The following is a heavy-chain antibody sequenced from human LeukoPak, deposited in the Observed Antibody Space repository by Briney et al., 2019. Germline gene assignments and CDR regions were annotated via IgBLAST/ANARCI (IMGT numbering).Heavy chain of an antibody. CDR3: ARGRHCSSTSCSSGFDP. D-gene: IGHD2-2*01. Sequence: PSETLSLTCAVYGGSFSGYYWSWIRQPPGKGLEWIGEINHSGSTNYNPSLKSRVTISVDTSKNQFSLKLSSVTAADTAVYYCARGRHCSSTSCSSGFDPWGQGTLVTVSS. CDR2: INHSGST. V-gene: IGHV4-34*01. J-gene: IGHJ5*02. CDR1: GGSFSGYY.